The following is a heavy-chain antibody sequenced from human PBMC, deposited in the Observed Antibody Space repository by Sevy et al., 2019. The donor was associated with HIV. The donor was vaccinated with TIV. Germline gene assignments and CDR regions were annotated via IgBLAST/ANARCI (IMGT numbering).Heavy chain of an antibody. V-gene: IGHV3-7*03. J-gene: IGHJ4*02. Sequence: GGSLRLSCAASGFIFNDYWMHWVRQAPGKGLEWVANINEDGNKPYYVDSVKGRFTISRDNAKSSVFLEMNSLTVDDAAVYYWARAIGASGSFWGQGTLLTVSS. CDR3: ARAIGASGSF. D-gene: IGHD6-13*01. CDR2: INEDGNKP. CDR1: GFIFNDYW.